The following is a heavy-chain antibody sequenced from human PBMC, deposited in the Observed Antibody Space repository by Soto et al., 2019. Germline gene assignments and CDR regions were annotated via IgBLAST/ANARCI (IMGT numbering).Heavy chain of an antibody. CDR1: GYTFTSYA. D-gene: IGHD3-22*01. CDR3: ARESRSSRYDSSGYSQFWFFDL. CDR2: INAGNGNT. J-gene: IGHJ2*01. Sequence: ASVKVSCKASGYTFTSYAMHWVRQAPGQRLEWMGWINAGNGNTKYSQKFQGRVTITRDTSASTAYMELSSVTAADTAVYYCARESRSSRYDSSGYSQFWFFDLWGRGTLVTVSS. V-gene: IGHV1-3*01.